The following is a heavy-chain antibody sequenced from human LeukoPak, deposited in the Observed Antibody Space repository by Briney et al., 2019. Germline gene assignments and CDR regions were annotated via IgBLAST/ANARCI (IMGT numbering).Heavy chain of an antibody. D-gene: IGHD1-14*01. CDR3: ARGFNRGFDP. V-gene: IGHV3-53*01. J-gene: IGHJ5*02. CDR2: IYSGSTP. Sequence: PGGSLRLSCAASGFTVSSNYFSWVRQAPGKGLEWVSVIYSGSTPYYADSVKGRFTISRDISKNTLHLQMDSLRVEDTAVYYCARGFNRGFDPWGPGTLVTVSS. CDR1: GFTVSSNY.